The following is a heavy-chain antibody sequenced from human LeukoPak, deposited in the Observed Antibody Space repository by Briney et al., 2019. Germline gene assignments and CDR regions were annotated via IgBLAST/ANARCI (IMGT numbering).Heavy chain of an antibody. Sequence: GGSLRLSCAASRFTFSSYGMHWVRQAPGEGLERVAVIWYDGSNKEYVDSVKGRFTISRDNSKNTLYLQMNSLRAEDTATYYCAKSRGYTGSEAFDYWGQGTLVTVSS. D-gene: IGHD5-24*01. CDR2: IWYDGSNK. V-gene: IGHV3-33*06. J-gene: IGHJ4*02. CDR1: RFTFSSYG. CDR3: AKSRGYTGSEAFDY.